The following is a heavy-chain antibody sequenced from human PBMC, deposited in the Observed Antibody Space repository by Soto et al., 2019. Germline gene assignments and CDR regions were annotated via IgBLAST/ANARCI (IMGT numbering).Heavy chain of an antibody. Sequence: PSQTLPLTCGISGDSVSSNSAAWNWIRQSPSRGLEWLGRIYYRSRWYNDYAVSVQSRITINPDTSKNQFSLQLNSVTPEDTAVYYCTRDTAAPGPDFDYWGQGTLVTVSS. D-gene: IGHD6-13*01. CDR2: IYYRSRWYN. CDR3: TRDTAAPGPDFDY. CDR1: GDSVSSNSAA. V-gene: IGHV6-1*01. J-gene: IGHJ4*02.